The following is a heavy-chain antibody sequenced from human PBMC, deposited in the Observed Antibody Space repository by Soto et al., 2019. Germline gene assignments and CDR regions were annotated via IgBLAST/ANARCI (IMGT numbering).Heavy chain of an antibody. CDR1: GGSISSGGYY. V-gene: IGHV4-31*03. D-gene: IGHD2-2*01. J-gene: IGHJ6*02. CDR2: IYYSGST. CDR3: ARGHGVPAAIYYYYGMDV. Sequence: LSLTCTVSGGSISSGGYYWSWIRQHPGKGLEWIGYIYYSGSTYYNPSLKSRVTISVDTSKNQFSLKLSSVTAADTAVYYCARGHGVPAAIYYYYGMDVWGQGTTVTVSS.